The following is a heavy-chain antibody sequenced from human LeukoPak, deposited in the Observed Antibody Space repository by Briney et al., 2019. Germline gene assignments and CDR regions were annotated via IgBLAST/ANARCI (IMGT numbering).Heavy chain of an antibody. D-gene: IGHD3-22*01. Sequence: ASVKVSCKASGHTFTSYYMHWVRQAPGQGLEWMGWINPNSGGTNYAQKFQGRVTMTRDTSISTAYMELSRLRSDDTAVYYCASGGYYDSSAPLFDYWGQGTLVTVSS. J-gene: IGHJ4*02. V-gene: IGHV1-2*02. CDR1: GHTFTSYY. CDR2: INPNSGGT. CDR3: ASGGYYDSSAPLFDY.